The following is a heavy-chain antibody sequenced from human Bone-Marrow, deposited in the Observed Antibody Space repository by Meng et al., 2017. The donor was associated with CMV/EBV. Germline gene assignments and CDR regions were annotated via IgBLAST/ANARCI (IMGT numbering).Heavy chain of an antibody. Sequence: GESLKISCAASGFTFSSYWMSWVRQAPGKGLEWVANIKQDGSEKYYVDSVKGRFTISRDNAKNSLYLQMNSLRAEDTAVYYCATAGGYSNNIFGVAPWGQGTLVTVSS. V-gene: IGHV3-7*01. D-gene: IGHD4-11*01. CDR3: ATAGGYSNNIFGVAP. J-gene: IGHJ5*02. CDR1: GFTFSSYW. CDR2: IKQDGSEK.